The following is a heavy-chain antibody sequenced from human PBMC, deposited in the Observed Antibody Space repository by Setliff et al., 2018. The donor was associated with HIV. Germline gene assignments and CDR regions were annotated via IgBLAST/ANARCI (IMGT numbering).Heavy chain of an antibody. CDR1: GGSIMTGDW. J-gene: IGHJ4*02. CDR2: ISHSGST. D-gene: IGHD1-26*01. V-gene: IGHV4-4*02. CDR3: AGGPGTTSIDY. Sequence: SETLSLTCAVSGGSIMTGDWWSWVRQSPGKGLEWIGEISHSGSTNYNMSLWSRVTISLDASRNQFSLELISVTAADTAVYYCAGGPGTTSIDYWAQGTLVTVSS.